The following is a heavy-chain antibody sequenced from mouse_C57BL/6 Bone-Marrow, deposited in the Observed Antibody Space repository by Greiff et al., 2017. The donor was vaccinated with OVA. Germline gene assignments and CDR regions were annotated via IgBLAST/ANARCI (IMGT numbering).Heavy chain of an antibody. CDR3: ARGANLLLRPEGFAY. CDR1: GYTFTSYW. V-gene: IGHV1-55*01. D-gene: IGHD1-1*01. Sequence: QVQLQQPGAELVKPGASVKMSCKASGYTFTSYWITWVKQRPGQGLEWIGDIYPGSGSTNYNEKFKSKATLTVDTSSSTAYMQLSSLTSEDSAVDYCARGANLLLRPEGFAYWGQGTLVTVSA. J-gene: IGHJ3*01. CDR2: IYPGSGST.